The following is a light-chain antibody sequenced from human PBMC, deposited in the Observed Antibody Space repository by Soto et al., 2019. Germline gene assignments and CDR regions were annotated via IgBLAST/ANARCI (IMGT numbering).Light chain of an antibody. CDR3: HQRRSWPIT. Sequence: EVVLTQSPATLSLSAGERASLSCRASQDVGSLIAWYQQKPGQPPRLLIYEASNRATGIPARFSGSGSGTDFVLTISSLEPDDFAVYYCHQRRSWPITFGQGTRLEIK. J-gene: IGKJ5*01. V-gene: IGKV3-11*01. CDR2: EAS. CDR1: QDVGSL.